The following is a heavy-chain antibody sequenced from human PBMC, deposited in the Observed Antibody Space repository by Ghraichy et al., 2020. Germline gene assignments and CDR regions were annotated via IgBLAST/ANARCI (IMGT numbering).Heavy chain of an antibody. Sequence: ASVKVSCKVSGHTLTELSMHWVRQAPGKGLEWMGGFDPGDGEIIYAQKFQGRVTMTEDTSTDTAYMELSSLRSEDTAVYYCATARTPRMVTFDYWGQGTLDTVSS. CDR2: FDPGDGEI. J-gene: IGHJ4*02. V-gene: IGHV1-24*01. CDR1: GHTLTELS. D-gene: IGHD2-8*01. CDR3: ATARTPRMVTFDY.